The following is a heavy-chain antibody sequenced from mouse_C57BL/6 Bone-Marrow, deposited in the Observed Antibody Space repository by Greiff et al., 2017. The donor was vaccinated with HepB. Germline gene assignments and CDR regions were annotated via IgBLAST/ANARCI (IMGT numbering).Heavy chain of an antibody. J-gene: IGHJ2*01. CDR3: NTRTPVTSEVAKDYLDY. Sequence: VQLQQSGAELVRPGASVKLSCTASGFNIKDDYMHWVQQSPEQGLEWIGWIDPENGDTEYASKFQGKATITADTSSNTSYLHLSSLTSEDTAVYYCNTRTPVTSEVAKDYLDYWGQGTTLTVSS. V-gene: IGHV14-4*01. CDR2: IDPENGDT. D-gene: IGHD1-1*01. CDR1: GFNIKDDY.